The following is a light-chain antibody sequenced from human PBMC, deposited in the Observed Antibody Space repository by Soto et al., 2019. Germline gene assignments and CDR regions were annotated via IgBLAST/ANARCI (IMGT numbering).Light chain of an antibody. CDR3: QQYNSYST. CDR1: QSISSW. Sequence: DIQMTQSPSTLSASVGDRVTITCRASQSISSWLAWYQQQPGKPPKLLIYDVSSLESGVPSRFSGSGSGTEFTLTISSLQPDDFATYYCQQYNSYSTFGQGTKLEIK. V-gene: IGKV1-5*01. J-gene: IGKJ2*01. CDR2: DVS.